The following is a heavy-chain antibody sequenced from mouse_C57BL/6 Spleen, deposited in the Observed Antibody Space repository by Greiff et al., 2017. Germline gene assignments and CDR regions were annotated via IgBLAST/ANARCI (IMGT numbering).Heavy chain of an antibody. Sequence: VKLMESGPGLVQPSQSLSITCTVSGFSLTSYGVHWVRQPPGKGLEWLGVIWSGGSTDYNAAFISRLSISKDNSKSQVFFKMNSLQADDTAIYYCAISTTGVARYAMDYWGQGTSVTVSS. V-gene: IGHV2-4*01. CDR3: AISTTGVARYAMDY. CDR2: IWSGGST. J-gene: IGHJ4*01. CDR1: GFSLTSYG. D-gene: IGHD1-1*01.